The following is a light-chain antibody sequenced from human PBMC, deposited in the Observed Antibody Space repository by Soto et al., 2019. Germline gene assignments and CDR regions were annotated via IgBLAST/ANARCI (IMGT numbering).Light chain of an antibody. CDR1: SSDVGNFNL. J-gene: IGLJ2*01. CDR2: EVT. V-gene: IGLV2-23*02. CDR3: YSYAGSRPFVV. Sequence: QSALTQPASVSGSPGQSITISCTGTSSDVGNFNLVSWYQHHPGKAPKLMIYEVTKRPSGVSNRFSGSKSGNTASLTISGLQADDEADYYCYSYAGSRPFVVIGGGTKLTVL.